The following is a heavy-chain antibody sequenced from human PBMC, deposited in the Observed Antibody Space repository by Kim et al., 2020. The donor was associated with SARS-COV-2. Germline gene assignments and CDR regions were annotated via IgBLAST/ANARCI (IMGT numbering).Heavy chain of an antibody. CDR1: GDSVSSNSSA. J-gene: IGHJ3*02. D-gene: IGHD3-3*02. V-gene: IGHV6-1*01. CDR2: TYYRSKWFN. CDR3: ARDLGFHHFWGGYHGAAFDI. Sequence: SQTLSLTCAISGDSVSSNSSAWNWIRQSPSRGLEWLGRTYYRSKWFNDYAPSVKSRITINPDTSKNQFSLQLNSMTPEDTAVYYCARDLGFHHFWGGYHGAAFDIWGQGTTVTVSS.